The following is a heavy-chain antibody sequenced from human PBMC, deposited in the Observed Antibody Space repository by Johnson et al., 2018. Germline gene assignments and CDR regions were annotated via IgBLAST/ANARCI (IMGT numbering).Heavy chain of an antibody. CDR1: KITFG. CDR3: ARDALTTRLDFFDGSWSGPIDAFET. V-gene: IGHV3-30*03. J-gene: IGHJ3*02. Sequence: QVQLQESGGGVVQSGRSLRLSCAATKITFGIHWVRQAPGKGPEWVAVISDPVKGQSVISDPVKGRFTISRDNARESLFLQMNSLRDDDTAMYFCARDALTTRLDFFDGSWSGPIDAFETWGQGTMLTVSS. D-gene: IGHD3-3*01. CDR2: ISDPVKGQS.